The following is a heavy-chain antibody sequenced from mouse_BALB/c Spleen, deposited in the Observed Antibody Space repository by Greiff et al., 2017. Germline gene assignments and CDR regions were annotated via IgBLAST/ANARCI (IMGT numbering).Heavy chain of an antibody. Sequence: EVKLVESGGGLVKPGGSLKLSCAASGFTFSSYAMSWVRQTPEKRLEWVASISSGGSTYYPDSVKGRFTISRDNARNILYLQMSSLRSEDTAMYDCARIYGNYFDYWGQGTTLTVSS. D-gene: IGHD2-1*01. V-gene: IGHV5-6-5*01. CDR3: ARIYGNYFDY. CDR1: GFTFSSYA. CDR2: ISSGGST. J-gene: IGHJ2*01.